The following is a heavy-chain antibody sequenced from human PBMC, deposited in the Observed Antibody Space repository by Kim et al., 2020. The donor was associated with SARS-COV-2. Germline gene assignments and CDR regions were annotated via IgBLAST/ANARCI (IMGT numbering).Heavy chain of an antibody. CDR1: GFIFSDYY. D-gene: IGHD3-10*01. CDR3: ARRGDGYKVFDD. Sequence: GGSLRLSCAASGFIFSDYYMAWIRQAPGKGLEWLSYISNSGTTIYYADSVKGRFTVSRDNAKNSLYLEMNSLRAEYTAVYYCARRGDGYKVFDDWGQGTLVTVSS. V-gene: IGHV3-11*01. CDR2: ISNSGTTI. J-gene: IGHJ4*02.